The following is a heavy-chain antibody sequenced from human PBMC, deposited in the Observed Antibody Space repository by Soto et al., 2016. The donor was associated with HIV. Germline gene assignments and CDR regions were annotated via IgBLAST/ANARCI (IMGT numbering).Heavy chain of an antibody. J-gene: IGHJ3*02. CDR3: ATGYCSGGSCRFRSRDAFDI. CDR2: FDPEDGET. D-gene: IGHD2-15*01. V-gene: IGHV1-24*01. CDR1: GYTLTELS. Sequence: QVQLVQSGAEVKKPGASVKVSCKVSGYTLTELSMHWVRQAPGKGLEWMGGFDPEDGETIYAQKFQGRVTMTEDTSTDTAYMELSSLRSEDTAVYYCATGYCSGGSCRFRSRDAFDIWGQGTMVTVSS.